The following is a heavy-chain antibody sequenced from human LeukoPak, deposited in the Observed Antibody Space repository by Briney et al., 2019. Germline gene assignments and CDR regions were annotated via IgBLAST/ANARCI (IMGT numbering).Heavy chain of an antibody. Sequence: GGSLRLSCAASGFTFSSYSMNWVRQAPGKGLEWVSYISSSSSTIYYADSVKGRFTISRDNAKNSLYLQMNSLRAEDTAVYYCARAPGLYYYDSSGYYYAYYFDYWGQGTLVTVSS. V-gene: IGHV3-48*01. CDR1: GFTFSSYS. D-gene: IGHD3-22*01. CDR3: ARAPGLYYYDSSGYYYAYYFDY. J-gene: IGHJ4*02. CDR2: ISSSSSTI.